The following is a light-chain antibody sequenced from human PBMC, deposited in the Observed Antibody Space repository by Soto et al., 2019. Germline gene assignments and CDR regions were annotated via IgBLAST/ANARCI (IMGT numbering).Light chain of an antibody. CDR3: YSYAGRNIWV. V-gene: IGLV2-8*01. J-gene: IGLJ3*02. CDR2: GVT. Sequence: QSVLAQPPSAPGSPGQSVTISCTGSGSDIGAYNFVSWYQQHPGKAPKLMIFGVTERPSGVPDRFSGSKSGNTASLTVSGLQADDEAVYYCYSYAGRNIWVFGGGTKVTVL. CDR1: GSDIGAYNF.